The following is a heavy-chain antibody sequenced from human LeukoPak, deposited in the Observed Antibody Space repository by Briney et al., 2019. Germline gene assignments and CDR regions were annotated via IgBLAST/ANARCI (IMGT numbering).Heavy chain of an antibody. Sequence: HGESLQISCQGSGCLFTSYWIGWVRPVPGKGLEWMGIIYPGDSDTRYSPSFQGQVTISADKSISTAYLQWSSLKASDTAMYYCARVEASTVTIVDYWGQGTLVTVSS. D-gene: IGHD4-11*01. J-gene: IGHJ4*02. CDR3: ARVEASTVTIVDY. V-gene: IGHV5-51*01. CDR2: IYPGDSDT. CDR1: GCLFTSYW.